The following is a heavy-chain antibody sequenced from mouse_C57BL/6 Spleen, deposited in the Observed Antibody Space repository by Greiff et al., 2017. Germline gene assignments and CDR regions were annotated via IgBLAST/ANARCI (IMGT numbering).Heavy chain of an antibody. Sequence: DVQLVESGGGLVKPGGSLKLSCAASGFTFSSYAMSWVRQTPEKRLEWVATISDGGSYTYYPDNVKGRFTISRDNAKNNLYLQMSHLKSEDTAMYYCARGGSPYCSNPVFDYWGQGTLVTVSA. D-gene: IGHD2-5*01. CDR1: GFTFSSYA. J-gene: IGHJ3*01. CDR3: ARGGSPYCSNPVFDY. V-gene: IGHV5-4*01. CDR2: ISDGGSYT.